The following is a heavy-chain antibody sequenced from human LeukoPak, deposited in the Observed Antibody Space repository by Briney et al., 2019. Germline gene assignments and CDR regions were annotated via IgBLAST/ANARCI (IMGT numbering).Heavy chain of an antibody. D-gene: IGHD5-18*01. CDR2: IYWDDDE. Sequence: ESGPTLINPTQPLTLTFTFSGFSLSTRGVGVGWIRQPPGKALEWLTLIYWDDDERYSPSLKSRLTITKDTSKNQVVLTVTNMDPVDTATYYCAHFVYSYGSGFDYWGQGTLVTVSS. CDR1: GFSLSTRGVG. V-gene: IGHV2-5*02. CDR3: AHFVYSYGSGFDY. J-gene: IGHJ4*02.